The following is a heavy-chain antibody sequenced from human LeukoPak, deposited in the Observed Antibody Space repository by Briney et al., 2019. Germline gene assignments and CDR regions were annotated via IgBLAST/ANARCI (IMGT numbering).Heavy chain of an antibody. CDR3: ERQVEHYDYVWGSYRTSYYFDF. D-gene: IGHD3-16*02. V-gene: IGHV5-51*01. CDR1: GYSFTSYW. Sequence: RGASLKISCKGSGYSFTSYWIGWVRQLPGKGLEWMGIIYPGDSDTRYSPSFQGQVTISADKSISTAYLQWSSLKASDTAMYYCERQVEHYDYVWGSYRTSYYFDFWGQGTLVTVSS. J-gene: IGHJ4*02. CDR2: IYPGDSDT.